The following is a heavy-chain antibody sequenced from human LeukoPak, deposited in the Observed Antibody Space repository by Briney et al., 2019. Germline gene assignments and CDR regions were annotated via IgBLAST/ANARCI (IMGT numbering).Heavy chain of an antibody. Sequence: GRSLRLSCAASGFTFSSYGMHWVRQAPGKGLEWVAVIWYDGSNKYYADSVKGRFTISRDNSKNTLYLQMNSLRAEDTALYYCARVAYDSYGHYYHNYFDYWGQGTLVTVSS. J-gene: IGHJ4*02. V-gene: IGHV3-33*01. D-gene: IGHD3-22*01. CDR3: ARVAYDSYGHYYHNYFDY. CDR2: IWYDGSNK. CDR1: GFTFSSYG.